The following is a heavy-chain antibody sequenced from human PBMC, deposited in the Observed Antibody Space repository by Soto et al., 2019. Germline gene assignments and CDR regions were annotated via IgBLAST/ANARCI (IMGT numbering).Heavy chain of an antibody. V-gene: IGHV3-30*03. Sequence: GGSLRLSCAASGFTFSSYGMHWVRQAPGKGLEWVAVISYDGSNKYYADSVKGRFTISRDNSKNTLYLQMNSLRAEDTAVYYCAHPKRAAHYYYYGMDVWGQGTTVTVSS. CDR1: GFTFSSYG. J-gene: IGHJ6*02. D-gene: IGHD6-25*01. CDR3: AHPKRAAHYYYYGMDV. CDR2: ISYDGSNK.